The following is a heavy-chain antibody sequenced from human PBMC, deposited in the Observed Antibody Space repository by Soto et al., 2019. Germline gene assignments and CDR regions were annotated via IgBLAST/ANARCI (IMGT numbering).Heavy chain of an antibody. V-gene: IGHV1-2*02. J-gene: IGHJ4*02. CDR2: INPNSGGT. D-gene: IGHD3-16*02. CDR3: ARKKIMITFGGVIVPFDY. CDR1: GYTFTGYY. Sequence: GASVKVSCKASGYTFTGYYMHWVRQAPGQGLEWMGWINPNSGGTNYAQKFQGRVTMTRDTSISTAYMELSRVRSDDTAVYYCARKKIMITFGGVIVPFDYWGQGTLVTVSS.